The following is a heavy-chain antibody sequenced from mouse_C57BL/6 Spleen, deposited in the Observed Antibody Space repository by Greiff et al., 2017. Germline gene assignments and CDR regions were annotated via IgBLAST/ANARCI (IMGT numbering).Heavy chain of an antibody. J-gene: IGHJ3*01. CDR1: GFSLTSYG. V-gene: IGHV2-6*01. CDR2: IWGVGST. Sequence: VMLVESGPGLVAPSQSLSITCTVSGFSLTSYGVDWVRQSPGKGLEWLGVIWGVGSTNYNSALKSRLSISKDNSKSQVFLKMNSLQTDDTAMYYCARVVATHGGFAYWGQGTLVTVSA. D-gene: IGHD1-1*01. CDR3: ARVVATHGGFAY.